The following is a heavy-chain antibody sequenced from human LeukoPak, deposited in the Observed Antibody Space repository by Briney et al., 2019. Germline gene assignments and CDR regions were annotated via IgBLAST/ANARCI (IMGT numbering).Heavy chain of an antibody. CDR2: ISAYNGNT. CDR1: GYTFTSYG. CDR3: ARGYCSSTSCSIEDNWFDP. Sequence: ASVKVSCKASGYTFTSYGISWVRQAPGQGLEWMGWISAYNGNTNYAQKLQGRVTMTTDTSTSTAYMELRSLRSDDTAVYYCARGYCSSTSCSIEDNWFDPWGQGTLVTVSS. J-gene: IGHJ5*02. V-gene: IGHV1-18*01. D-gene: IGHD2-2*01.